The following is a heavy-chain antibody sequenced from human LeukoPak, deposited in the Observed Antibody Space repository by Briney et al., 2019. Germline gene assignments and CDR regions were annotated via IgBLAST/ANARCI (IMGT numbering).Heavy chain of an antibody. J-gene: IGHJ5*02. V-gene: IGHV3-21*01. Sequence: PGGSLRLSCAASGFTFINYSMNWVRQAPGKGLEWVSSISPSSTYIYYADSVKGRFTISRDNAKNSLYLQMMSLSAEDTAVYYCARDLERITLVRGVIPNWFDPWGQGTLVTVSS. CDR2: ISPSSTYI. CDR1: GFTFINYS. D-gene: IGHD3-10*01. CDR3: ARDLERITLVRGVIPNWFDP.